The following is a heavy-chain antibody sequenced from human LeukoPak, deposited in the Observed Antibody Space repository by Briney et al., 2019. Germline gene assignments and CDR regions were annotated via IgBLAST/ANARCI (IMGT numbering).Heavy chain of an antibody. Sequence: ASVNVSCKASGYTFSSYGLSWVRQAPGQGLEWMGWICPSNSDTKYVQNLQGRVTMTTDTSTSTAYMELRSLRSDDTAVYYCARLPTGYRSDWYFNAFDHWGQGTLVAVSS. CDR2: ICPSNSDT. J-gene: IGHJ4*02. CDR1: GYTFSSYG. V-gene: IGHV1-18*01. CDR3: ARLPTGYRSDWYFNAFDH. D-gene: IGHD6-19*01.